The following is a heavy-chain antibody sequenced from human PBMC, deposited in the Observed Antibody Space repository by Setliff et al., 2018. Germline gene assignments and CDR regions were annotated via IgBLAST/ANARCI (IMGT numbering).Heavy chain of an antibody. Sequence: SETLSFTCAVYGGSFSGYYWSWIRQPPGKGLEWIGEINHSGSTNYNPSLKSRVTISVDTSKNQFSLKLSSVTAADTAVYYCAGSLGGFDYWGQGTLVTVSS. CDR3: AGSLGGFDY. CDR2: INHSGST. D-gene: IGHD3-16*01. J-gene: IGHJ4*02. V-gene: IGHV4-34*01. CDR1: GGSFSGYY.